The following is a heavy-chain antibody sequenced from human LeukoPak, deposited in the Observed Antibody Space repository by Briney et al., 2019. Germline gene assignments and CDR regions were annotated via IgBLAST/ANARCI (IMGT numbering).Heavy chain of an antibody. D-gene: IGHD2-15*01. CDR2: IYYSGST. V-gene: IGHV4-39*01. CDR3: ARSGVVVPIDY. Sequence: TFSRYWMSWVRQAPGKGLEWIGSIYYSGSTYYNPSLKSRVTISVDTSKNQFSLKLSSVTAADTAVYYCARSGVVVPIDYWGQGTLVTVSS. CDR1: TFSRYW. J-gene: IGHJ4*02.